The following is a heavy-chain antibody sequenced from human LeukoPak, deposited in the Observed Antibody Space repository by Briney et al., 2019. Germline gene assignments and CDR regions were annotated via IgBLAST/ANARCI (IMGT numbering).Heavy chain of an antibody. CDR3: AKTPVPYSSGWYALDY. CDR2: IRYDGSNK. CDR1: GFTFSSYG. V-gene: IGHV3-30*02. J-gene: IGHJ4*02. D-gene: IGHD6-19*01. Sequence: PGGSLRLSCAASGFTFSSYGMHWVRQAPGKGLEWVAFIRYDGSNKYYADSVKGRFTVSRDNSKNTLYLQMNSLRAEDTAVYYCAKTPVPYSSGWYALDYWGQGTLVTVFS.